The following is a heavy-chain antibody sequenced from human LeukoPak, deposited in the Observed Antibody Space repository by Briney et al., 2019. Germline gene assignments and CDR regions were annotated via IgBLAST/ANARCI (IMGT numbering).Heavy chain of an antibody. CDR3: ARDGGNWNLDY. V-gene: IGHV1-69*13. CDR1: GGTFSSYA. Sequence: ASVNVSCKASGGTFSSYAISWVRQAPGQGLEWMGGIIPIFGTANYAQKFQGRVTITADESTSTAYMELSSLRSEDTAVYYCARDGGNWNLDYWGQGTLVTVSS. CDR2: IIPIFGTA. D-gene: IGHD1-1*01. J-gene: IGHJ4*02.